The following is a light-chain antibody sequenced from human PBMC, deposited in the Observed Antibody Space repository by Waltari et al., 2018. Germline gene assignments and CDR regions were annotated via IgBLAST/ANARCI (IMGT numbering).Light chain of an antibody. CDR3: QHRTNWPLT. J-gene: IGKJ4*01. Sequence: EIVLTQSPATLSLSPGERATLSCRASQSVSSYLAWYQQKPDKAPRLLSYAASNRATGIPARCSGSGSGTDFTLTISSLEPEDFALYCCQHRTNWPLTFGGGTRVEIK. CDR1: QSVSSY. V-gene: IGKV3-11*01. CDR2: AAS.